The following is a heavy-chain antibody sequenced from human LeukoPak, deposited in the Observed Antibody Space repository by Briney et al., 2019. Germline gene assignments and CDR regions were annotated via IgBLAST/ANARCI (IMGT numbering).Heavy chain of an antibody. CDR3: ARQHDFPDY. D-gene: IGHD3-3*01. CDR1: GYSFTINW. V-gene: IGHV5-51*01. CDR2: IYPGDSDT. Sequence: GESLKISCKGSGYSFTINWIAWVRQMPGKGLEWMGIIYPGDSDTRYSPSFEGQVTISADKSISTAYLQWSSLKASDTAMYYCARQHDFPDYWGQGTLVTVSS. J-gene: IGHJ4*02.